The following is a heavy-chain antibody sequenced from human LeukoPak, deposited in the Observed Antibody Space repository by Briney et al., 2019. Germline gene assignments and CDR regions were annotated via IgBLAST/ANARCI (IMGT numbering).Heavy chain of an antibody. CDR2: ISSNDGRT. Sequence: GGSLRLSCAASGFTFSNYAMSWVRQAPGKGLEWVSGISSNDGRTYYADSVKGRLTISRDNSKNTLYLQMNSLRVEDTAVYYCARACSTTSCYVEYVWGRGTMVTVSS. J-gene: IGHJ6*02. CDR1: GFTFSNYA. V-gene: IGHV3-23*01. CDR3: ARACSTTSCYVEYV. D-gene: IGHD2-2*01.